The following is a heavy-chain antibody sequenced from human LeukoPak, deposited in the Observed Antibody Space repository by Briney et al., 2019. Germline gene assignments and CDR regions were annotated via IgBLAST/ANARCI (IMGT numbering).Heavy chain of an antibody. D-gene: IGHD3-22*01. J-gene: IGHJ4*02. CDR3: AGHGHYSFAY. CDR1: GFTFSNYW. CDR2: IKQDGSEE. V-gene: IGHV3-7*03. Sequence: PGGSLRLSCAASGFTFSNYWMGWVRQAPGKGLEWVANIKQDGSEEYYVDSVKGRFTISRDNAKNSLYLQMNSLRAEDTAVYYCAGHGHYSFAYWGQGILVTVSS.